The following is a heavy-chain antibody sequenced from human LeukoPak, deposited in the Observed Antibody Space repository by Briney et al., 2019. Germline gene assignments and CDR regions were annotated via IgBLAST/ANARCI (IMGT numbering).Heavy chain of an antibody. V-gene: IGHV3-21*01. Sequence: GGSLRLSCAASGFTFSSYAMHWVRQAPGKGLEWVSSISSSSSYIYYADSVKGRFTISRDNAKNSLYLQMNSLRAEDTAVYYCARVNEEWLVPYFDYWGQGTLVTVSS. CDR2: ISSSSSYI. CDR1: GFTFSSYA. CDR3: ARVNEEWLVPYFDY. D-gene: IGHD6-19*01. J-gene: IGHJ4*02.